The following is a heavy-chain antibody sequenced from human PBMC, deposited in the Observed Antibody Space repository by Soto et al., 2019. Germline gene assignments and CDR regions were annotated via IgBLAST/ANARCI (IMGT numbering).Heavy chain of an antibody. J-gene: IGHJ6*02. D-gene: IGHD2-2*01. V-gene: IGHV1-69*13. CDR1: GGTFSSYA. CDR3: ARSQGSSTSLEIYYYYYYGMDV. Sequence: SVKVSCKASGGTFSSYAISWVRQAPGQGLEWMGGIIPISGTANYAQKFQGRVTITADESTSTAYTELSSLRSEDTAVYYCARSQGSSTSLEIYYYYYYGMDVWGQGTTVTVSS. CDR2: IIPISGTA.